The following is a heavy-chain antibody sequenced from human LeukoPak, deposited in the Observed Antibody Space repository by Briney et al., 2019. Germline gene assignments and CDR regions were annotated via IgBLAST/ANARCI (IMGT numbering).Heavy chain of an antibody. CDR2: IYYSGST. CDR1: GGSISSYY. V-gene: IGHV4-59*08. J-gene: IGHJ4*02. CDR3: ARHLLGAPLH. Sequence: SETLSLTCTVSGGSISSYYWSWIRQPPGKGLEWIGYIYYSGSTNYNPSLKSRVTISVDTSKNQFSLKLSSVTAADTAVYYCARHLLGAPLHWGQGTLVTVSS. D-gene: IGHD1-26*01.